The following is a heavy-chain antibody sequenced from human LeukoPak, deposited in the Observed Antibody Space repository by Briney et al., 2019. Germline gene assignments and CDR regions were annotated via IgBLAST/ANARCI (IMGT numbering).Heavy chain of an antibody. CDR1: GFTFSSYW. Sequence: GGSLRLSCAASGFTFSSYWMHWVRQAPGKGLMWVSRINNDGSRTTYADSVKGRFTISRDNAKNTLYLQMNSLRAEDTAVYYCARGSRPPYSSSWYPPDWFDPWGQGTLVTVSS. J-gene: IGHJ5*02. D-gene: IGHD6-13*01. V-gene: IGHV3-74*03. CDR3: ARGSRPPYSSSWYPPDWFDP. CDR2: INNDGSRT.